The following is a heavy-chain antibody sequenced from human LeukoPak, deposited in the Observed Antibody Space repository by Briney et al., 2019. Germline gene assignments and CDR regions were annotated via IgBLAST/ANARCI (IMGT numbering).Heavy chain of an antibody. J-gene: IGHJ6*03. D-gene: IGHD6-13*01. V-gene: IGHV1-2*06. CDR1: GYTFTGYY. Sequence: GASVKVSCKASGYTFTGYYMHWVRQAPGQGLEWMGRINPNSGGTNYAQKFQGRVTMTRDTSISTAYMELSRLRSDDTAVYYCARVSIAAVGTISGYYYYMDVWGKGTTVTVSS. CDR3: ARVSIAAVGTISGYYYYMDV. CDR2: INPNSGGT.